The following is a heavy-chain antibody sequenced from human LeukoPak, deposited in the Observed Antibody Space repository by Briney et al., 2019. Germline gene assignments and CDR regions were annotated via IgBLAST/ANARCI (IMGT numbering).Heavy chain of an antibody. CDR1: GFTYRDYS. J-gene: IGHJ4*02. Sequence: GGSLTLSCAASGFTYRDYSMNWVRQTPRKGLEWVSCISGSGSYIYYADSVKGRFTISRDNAKNSLHLQVNSLRAEDTAVYYCVRERFHGSGAPKFDFWGQGTLVTVSS. V-gene: IGHV3-21*06. CDR2: ISGSGSYI. D-gene: IGHD3-10*01. CDR3: VRERFHGSGAPKFDF.